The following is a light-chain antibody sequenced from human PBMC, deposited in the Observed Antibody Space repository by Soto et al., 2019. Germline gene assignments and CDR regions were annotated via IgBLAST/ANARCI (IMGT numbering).Light chain of an antibody. CDR2: KAS. Sequence: DIQMTQSPSPLSASVGHRVTITCRASPRISSWLAWYQQKPGKAPKLLIYKASSLESGVPSRFSVSGSGTEFTLTISSLQPDDFATYYCQQYNSYSPITFGQGTRLEIK. J-gene: IGKJ5*01. V-gene: IGKV1-5*03. CDR1: PRISSW. CDR3: QQYNSYSPIT.